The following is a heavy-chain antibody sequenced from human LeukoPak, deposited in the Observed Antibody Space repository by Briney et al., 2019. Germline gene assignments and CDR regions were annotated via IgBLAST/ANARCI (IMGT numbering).Heavy chain of an antibody. Sequence: GSLRLSCAASGFTFSNAWMSWVRQAPGKGLEWIGEINHSGSTNYNPSLKSRVTISVDTSKNQFSLKLSSVTAADTAVYYCARRVRGVIDFDYWGQGTLVTVSS. J-gene: IGHJ4*02. D-gene: IGHD3-10*01. V-gene: IGHV4-34*01. CDR1: GFTFSNAW. CDR3: ARRVRGVIDFDY. CDR2: INHSGST.